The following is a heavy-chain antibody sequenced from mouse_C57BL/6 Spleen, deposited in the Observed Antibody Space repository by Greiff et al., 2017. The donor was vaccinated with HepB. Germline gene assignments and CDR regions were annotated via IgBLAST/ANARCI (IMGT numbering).Heavy chain of an antibody. CDR1: GYAFSSSW. CDR3: ARSAGYSWFAY. CDR2: IYPGDGDT. V-gene: IGHV1-82*01. Sequence: VQGVESGPELVKPGASVKISCKASGYAFSSSWMNWVKQRPGKGLEWIGRIYPGDGDTNYNGKFKGKATLTADKSSSTAYMQLSSLTSEDSAVYFCARSAGYSWFAYWGQGTLVTVSA. J-gene: IGHJ3*01. D-gene: IGHD2-14*01.